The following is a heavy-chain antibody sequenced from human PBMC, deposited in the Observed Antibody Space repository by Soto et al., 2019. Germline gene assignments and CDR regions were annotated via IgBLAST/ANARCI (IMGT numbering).Heavy chain of an antibody. D-gene: IGHD2-15*01. CDR2: IFFTGNI. V-gene: IGHV4-39*01. Sequence: PSETLSLTCTVSGASLSSISYYWGWIRQPPGKGLDWIGSIFFTGNIYYNPSLKRRVTISVDTSRNQFSLMVNSVTAADTAVYYCASRPCSGGSCCYPGYGSWGQGALVTVSS. CDR3: ASRPCSGGSCCYPGYGS. CDR1: GASLSSISYY. J-gene: IGHJ5*02.